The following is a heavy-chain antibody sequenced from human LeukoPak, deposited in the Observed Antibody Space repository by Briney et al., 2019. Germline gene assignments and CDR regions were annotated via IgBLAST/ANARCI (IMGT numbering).Heavy chain of an antibody. CDR2: IYHSGST. CDR1: GYSISSGYC. Sequence: SETLSLTXTVSGYSISSGYCWGWTRQPPGKGLEWIGSIYHSGSTYYNPSLKRRVTISVDTSKNQFSLKLSSVTAADTAVYYCARAYYDFWSGYSTRLNWFDPWGQGTLVTVSS. D-gene: IGHD3-3*01. J-gene: IGHJ5*02. V-gene: IGHV4-38-2*02. CDR3: ARAYYDFWSGYSTRLNWFDP.